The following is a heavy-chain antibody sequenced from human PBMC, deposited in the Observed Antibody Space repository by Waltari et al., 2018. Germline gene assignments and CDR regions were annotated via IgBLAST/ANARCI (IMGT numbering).Heavy chain of an antibody. V-gene: IGHV3-66*02. CDR3: AKYCGGDCPFSP. J-gene: IGHJ5*02. CDR2: IYSGVST. Sequence: EVQLVESGGGLVQPGGSLRLSCAASGVTVSSNYMSWVRQAPGKGLEWVSVIYSGVSTYYADSVKGRFTISRDNSKNTLYLQMNSLRAEDTAVYYCAKYCGGDCPFSPWGQGTLVTVSS. D-gene: IGHD2-21*02. CDR1: GVTVSSNY.